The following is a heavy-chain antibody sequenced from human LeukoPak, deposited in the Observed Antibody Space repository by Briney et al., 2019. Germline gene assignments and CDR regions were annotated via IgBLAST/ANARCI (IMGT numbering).Heavy chain of an antibody. D-gene: IGHD6-6*01. Sequence: SETLSLTCTVSGGSISSYYWNWIRQPPGKGLEWIGYIYYRGSTNYNPSLKSRVTISVDTSKNQFSLKVSSVTAADTAVYYCARGVVAARFWFDPWGQGTLVTVSS. CDR2: IYYRGST. CDR1: GGSISSYY. J-gene: IGHJ5*02. V-gene: IGHV4-59*01. CDR3: ARGVVAARFWFDP.